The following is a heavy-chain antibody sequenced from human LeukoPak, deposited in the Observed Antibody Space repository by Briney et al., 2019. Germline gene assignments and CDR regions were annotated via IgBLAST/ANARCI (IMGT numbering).Heavy chain of an antibody. CDR1: GFSFSEYY. V-gene: IGHV3-11*03. D-gene: IGHD2-2*01. J-gene: IGHJ3*02. CDR2: LSSSGRYT. Sequence: GGSLRLSCAASGFSFSEYYMTWIRQAPGEGLEWVSNLSSSGRYTNYADSVRGRFTISRDNAKKSLYLQMSSLRAEDTAVYYCARHSEGPVNDAFDIWGQGTKVTVSS. CDR3: ARHSEGPVNDAFDI.